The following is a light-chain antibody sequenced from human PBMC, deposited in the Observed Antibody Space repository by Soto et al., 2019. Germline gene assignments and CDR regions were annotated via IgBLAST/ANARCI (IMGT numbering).Light chain of an antibody. CDR3: HQRSKWPLT. Sequence: EIVWTQSPATLSLSPGERATLSCRASQNINTYLAWYQQKPGQAPRLLIYAASNRAAGIPARFSGSGFGTDFTLTISSLEAEDFAVYYCHQRSKWPLTFGGGTKVEIK. V-gene: IGKV3-11*01. J-gene: IGKJ4*01. CDR2: AAS. CDR1: QNINTY.